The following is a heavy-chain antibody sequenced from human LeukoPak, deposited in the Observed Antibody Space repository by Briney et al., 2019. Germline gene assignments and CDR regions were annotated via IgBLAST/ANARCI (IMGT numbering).Heavy chain of an antibody. V-gene: IGHV1-18*01. Sequence: GASVKVSCKASGYTFTSKPISWVRQAPGQGLEYMAWINTYTGDCVYAQKVQDRVTVTTDTSTSTAYMELRSLTSDDTAVYYCARDAGGVEDYWGQGTLVTVSS. D-gene: IGHD3-10*01. CDR2: INTYTGDC. CDR1: GYTFTSKP. J-gene: IGHJ4*02. CDR3: ARDAGGVEDY.